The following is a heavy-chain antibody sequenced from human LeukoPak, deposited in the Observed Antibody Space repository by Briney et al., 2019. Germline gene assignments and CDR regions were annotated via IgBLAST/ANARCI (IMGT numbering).Heavy chain of an antibody. J-gene: IGHJ4*02. CDR2: IYTTGST. V-gene: IGHV4-4*07. Sequence: PSVKLSCTSSGSTGSGSCNYWGWQGQRPGHGLEWIGRIYTTGSTNYNPSLKSRVTISVDKSKNQFSLKLSSVTAADTAVYYCAREKEYANFDYWGQGTLVTVSS. D-gene: IGHD2-8*01. CDR1: TGSGSCNY. CDR3: AREKEYANFDY.